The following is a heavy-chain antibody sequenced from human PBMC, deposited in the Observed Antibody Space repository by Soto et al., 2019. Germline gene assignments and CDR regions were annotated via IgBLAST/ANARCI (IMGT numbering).Heavy chain of an antibody. D-gene: IGHD6-19*01. CDR2: FVPLLGTP. CDR1: GGTFSTSG. J-gene: IGHJ4*02. CDR3: AGEFSSGWAGY. Sequence: QVHLVQSGAEVKKPGSSVKVSCKASGGTFSTSGISWVRQAPGQGLEWVGRFVPLLGTPTYAQRFQGRVTITADEYTRTASMELSSLRSEDTAVYNCAGEFSSGWAGYWGQGPLVAVAS. V-gene: IGHV1-69*01.